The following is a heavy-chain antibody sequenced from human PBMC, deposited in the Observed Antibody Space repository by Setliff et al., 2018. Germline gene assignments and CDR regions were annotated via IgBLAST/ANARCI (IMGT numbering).Heavy chain of an antibody. CDR1: GGSFSDYY. D-gene: IGHD3-16*01. J-gene: IGHJ4*02. V-gene: IGHV4-34*01. CDR3: AGGSGYVWGNGGI. Sequence: SLTCAVSGGSFSDYYWCWIRQPPGKGLEWIGEISHIGNTIYNPSLKSRVTISVDASKKQFSLKLYSATAADTAVYFCAGGSGYVWGNGGIWGQGALVTGSS. CDR2: ISHIGNT.